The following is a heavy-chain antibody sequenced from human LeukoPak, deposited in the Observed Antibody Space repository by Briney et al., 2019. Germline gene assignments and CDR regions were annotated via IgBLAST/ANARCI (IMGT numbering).Heavy chain of an antibody. CDR3: AKETSSSFDY. CDR1: GFTFSSYA. CDR2: ISNGGGST. Sequence: GGSLRLSCAASGFTFSSYAMNWVRQAPGKGLEWVSGISNGGGSTYYADSVKGRFTISRDNSKNTLYLQMNSLRAEDTAVYCCAKETSSSFDYWGQGTLVTVSS. J-gene: IGHJ4*02. V-gene: IGHV3-23*01. D-gene: IGHD6-6*01.